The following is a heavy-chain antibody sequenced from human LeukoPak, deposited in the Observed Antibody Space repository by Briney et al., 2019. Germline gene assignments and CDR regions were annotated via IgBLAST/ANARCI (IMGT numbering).Heavy chain of an antibody. CDR3: ARRAYGMDL. CDR1: GFIVSSNY. Sequence: GGSLRLSCAAYGFIVSSNYMSWDRQAPGKGLEWVSVIYSGGSTYYADSVKGRFTISRDNSKNTVYLQMNSLRAEDTAVYYCARRAYGMDLWGQGTTVTVSS. V-gene: IGHV3-53*01. CDR2: IYSGGST. J-gene: IGHJ6*02.